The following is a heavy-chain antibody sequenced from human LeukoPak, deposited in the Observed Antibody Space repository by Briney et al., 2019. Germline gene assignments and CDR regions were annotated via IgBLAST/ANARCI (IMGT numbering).Heavy chain of an antibody. CDR1: GFTFSSYG. J-gene: IGHJ5*02. Sequence: GGSLRLSCAASGFTFSSYGMHWVRQAPGKGLEWVAVIWYDGSNKYYADSVKGRFTISRDNSENTLYLQMNSLRAEDTAVYYCARGVVVPGYGNWFDPWGQGTLVTVSS. V-gene: IGHV3-33*01. CDR2: IWYDGSNK. D-gene: IGHD2-2*01. CDR3: ARGVVVPGYGNWFDP.